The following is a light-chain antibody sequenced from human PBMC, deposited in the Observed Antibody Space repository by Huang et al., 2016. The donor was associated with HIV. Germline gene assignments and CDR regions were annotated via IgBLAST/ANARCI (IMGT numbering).Light chain of an antibody. CDR2: DAS. V-gene: IGKV3D-11*01. Sequence: EVVLTQSPVTLTLSPGESATLSCTTSQDVGSTLAWYQRGPGQAPRLLIHDASSRATDIPARFSGSGSGTDFTLTISSLEPEDFAVYYCQQRSVCPLTFGGGTKVEI. CDR3: QQRSVCPLT. J-gene: IGKJ4*01. CDR1: QDVGST.